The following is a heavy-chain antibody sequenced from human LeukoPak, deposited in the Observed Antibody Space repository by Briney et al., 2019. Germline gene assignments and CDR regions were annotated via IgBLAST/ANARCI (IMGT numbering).Heavy chain of an antibody. CDR3: ARGVSVISVAGYLDY. J-gene: IGHJ4*02. CDR1: GYTFMGYY. D-gene: IGHD6-19*01. V-gene: IGHV1-2*02. CDR2: INPNSGGT. Sequence: GASVKVSCKASGYTFMGYYLHWVRQAPGQGLEWMGWINPNSGGTNYAQKFQGRVTMTRVASISTVYMELSSLTSDDTAIYFCARGVSVISVAGYLDYCGQGTLVTVSS.